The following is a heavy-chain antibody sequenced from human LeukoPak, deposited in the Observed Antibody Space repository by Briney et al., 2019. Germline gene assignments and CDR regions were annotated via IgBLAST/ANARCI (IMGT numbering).Heavy chain of an antibody. CDR3: ARLTALAGHRGAFDI. CDR2: IHYNGNT. CDR1: GGSIGGHTFY. J-gene: IGHJ3*02. D-gene: IGHD6-19*01. V-gene: IGHV4-39*01. Sequence: SETLSLTCNVSGGSIGGHTFYWDWIRQPPGKGLEWIATIHYNGNTFYNPSLKSRVAISIDMSKSQFSLHLSSVTAADTAIYYCARLTALAGHRGAFDIWGPGTMVTVSS.